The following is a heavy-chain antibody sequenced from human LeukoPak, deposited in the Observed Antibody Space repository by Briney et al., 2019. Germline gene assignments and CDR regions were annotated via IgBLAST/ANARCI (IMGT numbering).Heavy chain of an antibody. CDR1: GFTFDDYA. D-gene: IGHD3-10*01. J-gene: IGHJ4*02. Sequence: PGGSLRLSCAASGFTFDDYAMHWVRQAPGKGLEWVSGISWNSGSIGYADSVKGRFTISRDNSKNTLYLQMNSLRAEDTAVYYCARDSGLHWGQGTLVTVSS. V-gene: IGHV3-9*01. CDR3: ARDSGLH. CDR2: ISWNSGSI.